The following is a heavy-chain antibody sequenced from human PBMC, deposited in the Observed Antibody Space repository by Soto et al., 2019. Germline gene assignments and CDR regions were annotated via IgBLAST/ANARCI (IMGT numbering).Heavy chain of an antibody. Sequence: SETLSLTCAVSGGSISSGGYSWSCIRQPPGKGLEWIGYSYHSGSTYYNPSLKSRVTITVDRSKNQFSLKLSSVNAADTAVYYFARAHSSGYYPFDYWGQGTLVTVSS. D-gene: IGHD3-22*01. CDR3: ARAHSSGYYPFDY. CDR1: GGSISSGGYS. V-gene: IGHV4-30-2*01. J-gene: IGHJ4*02. CDR2: SYHSGST.